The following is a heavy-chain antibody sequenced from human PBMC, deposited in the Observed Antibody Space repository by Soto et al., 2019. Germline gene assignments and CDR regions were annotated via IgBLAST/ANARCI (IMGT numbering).Heavy chain of an antibody. J-gene: IGHJ5*02. V-gene: IGHV1-3*01. CDR2: INAGNGNT. D-gene: IGHD6-13*01. Sequence: ASVKVSFKASGYTFTSYAMHWVRQAPGQRLEWMGWINAGNGNTKYSQKFQGRVTITRDTSASTAYMELSSLRSEDTAVYYCARVQGTAAAGTGVWFDPCGQGTLVTVSS. CDR3: ARVQGTAAAGTGVWFDP. CDR1: GYTFTSYA.